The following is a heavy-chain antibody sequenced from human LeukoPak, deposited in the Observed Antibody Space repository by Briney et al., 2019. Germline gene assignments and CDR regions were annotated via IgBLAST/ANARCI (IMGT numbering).Heavy chain of an antibody. D-gene: IGHD3-22*01. CDR1: DYTFTSYG. CDR2: ISAYNGNT. J-gene: IGHJ4*02. Sequence: ASVKVSCKASDYTFTSYGISWVRQAPGQGLEWMGWISAYNGNTNYAQKLQGRVTMTTDTSTSTAYMELRSLRSDDTAVYYCARIRAFGGVIANYYDSSGYPLDFDYWGQGTLVTVSS. CDR3: ARIRAFGGVIANYYDSSGYPLDFDY. V-gene: IGHV1-18*01.